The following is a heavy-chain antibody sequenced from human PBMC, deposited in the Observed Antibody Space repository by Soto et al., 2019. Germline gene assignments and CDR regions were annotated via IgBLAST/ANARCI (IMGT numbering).Heavy chain of an antibody. J-gene: IGHJ4*02. D-gene: IGHD3-10*01. Sequence: PGGSLRLSCAASGFTFSSYRMHWVRQAPGKGLEWVAVISYDGSNKYYADSVKGRFTISRDNSKNTLYLQMNSLRAEDTAVYYCAKDQGDRVGRVRGGIGYWGQGTLVTVSS. CDR2: ISYDGSNK. CDR3: AKDQGDRVGRVRGGIGY. CDR1: GFTFSSYR. V-gene: IGHV3-30*18.